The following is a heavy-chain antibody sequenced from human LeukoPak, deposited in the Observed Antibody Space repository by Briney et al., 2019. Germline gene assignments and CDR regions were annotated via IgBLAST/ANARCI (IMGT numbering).Heavy chain of an antibody. Sequence: QAPGQGLEWMGIINPSGGSTSYAQKFQGRVTMTRDTSTSTVYMELSSLRSEDTAVYYCARALDTAPDYWGQGTLVTVSS. D-gene: IGHD5-18*01. CDR2: INPSGGST. CDR3: ARALDTAPDY. V-gene: IGHV1-46*01. J-gene: IGHJ4*02.